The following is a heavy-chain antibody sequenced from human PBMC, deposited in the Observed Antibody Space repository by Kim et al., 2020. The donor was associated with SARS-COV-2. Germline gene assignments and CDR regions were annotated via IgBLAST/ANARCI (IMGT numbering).Heavy chain of an antibody. Sequence: SVKGRFSIPRDNSKNTLYLQMNSLRAEDTAVYYCAKVVAARGWYYYGMDVWGQGTTVTVSS. D-gene: IGHD6-6*01. J-gene: IGHJ6*02. V-gene: IGHV3-30*02. CDR3: AKVVAARGWYYYGMDV.